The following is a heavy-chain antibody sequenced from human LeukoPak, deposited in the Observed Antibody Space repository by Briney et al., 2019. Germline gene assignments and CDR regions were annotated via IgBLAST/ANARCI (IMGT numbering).Heavy chain of an antibody. Sequence: PSETLSLTCAVSGGSISSGGYSWSWIRQPPGKGLEWIGYIYHSGSTYYNPSLKSRVTISVDRSKNQFSLKLSSVTAADTAVYYCARASPYAFDIWGQGTMVTVSS. V-gene: IGHV4-30-2*01. CDR2: IYHSGST. CDR3: ARASPYAFDI. CDR1: GGSISSGGYS. J-gene: IGHJ3*02.